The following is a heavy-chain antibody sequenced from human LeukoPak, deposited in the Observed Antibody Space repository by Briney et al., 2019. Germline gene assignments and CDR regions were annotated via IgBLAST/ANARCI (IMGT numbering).Heavy chain of an antibody. Sequence: ASVKVSCKASGYTFTSYDINWVRQATGQGLEWMGWMNPNSGNTGYAQKFQGRVTMTRNTSISTACMELSSLRSEDTAVYYCAKEYSSGWYPAFDIWGQGTMVTVSS. D-gene: IGHD6-19*01. CDR1: GYTFTSYD. J-gene: IGHJ3*02. CDR2: MNPNSGNT. CDR3: AKEYSSGWYPAFDI. V-gene: IGHV1-8*01.